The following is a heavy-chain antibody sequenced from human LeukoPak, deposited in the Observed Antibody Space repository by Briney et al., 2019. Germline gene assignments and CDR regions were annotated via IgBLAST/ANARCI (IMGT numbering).Heavy chain of an antibody. J-gene: IGHJ3*02. CDR1: GFAFSSYG. V-gene: IGHV3-30*18. CDR2: ISYDGSNK. Sequence: PGGSLRLSCAASGFAFSSYGMHWVRQAPGKGLEWVAVISYDGSNKYYADSVKCRFTISRDNSKITLYLQMNSLRAEDTAVYYCAKARLRWTTFEAFDIWGQGTMVTVSS. D-gene: IGHD4-23*01. CDR3: AKARLRWTTFEAFDI.